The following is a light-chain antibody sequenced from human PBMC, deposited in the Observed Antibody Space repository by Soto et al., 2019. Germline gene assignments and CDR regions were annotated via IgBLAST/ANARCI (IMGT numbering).Light chain of an antibody. CDR3: QQRSNWPPMYT. Sequence: EIVLTQSPATLSLSPGERATLSCRASQSVSSYLAWYQQKPGQAPRLLIYDASNRATGIPARFSGSGSGIDFTRTISSLEPEDFAVYYCQQRSNWPPMYTFGQGTKLEIK. J-gene: IGKJ2*01. CDR1: QSVSSY. V-gene: IGKV3-11*01. CDR2: DAS.